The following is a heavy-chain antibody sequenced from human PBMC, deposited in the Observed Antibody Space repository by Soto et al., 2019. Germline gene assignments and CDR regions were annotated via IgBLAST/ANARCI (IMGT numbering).Heavy chain of an antibody. Sequence: ASVKVSCKASGYTFTGYYMHWVRQAPGQGREWMGWINPNSGGTNYSQKFQSWVTMTRDTSISTAYMELSRLRSDDTAVYYCARAGVQYYYDSSGYFHYYYYGMDVWGQGTTVTVSS. CDR3: ARAGVQYYYDSSGYFHYYYYGMDV. CDR2: INPNSGGT. V-gene: IGHV1-2*04. J-gene: IGHJ6*02. CDR1: GYTFTGYY. D-gene: IGHD3-22*01.